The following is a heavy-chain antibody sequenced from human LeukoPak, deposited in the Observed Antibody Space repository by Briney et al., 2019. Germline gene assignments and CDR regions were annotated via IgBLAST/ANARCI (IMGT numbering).Heavy chain of an antibody. V-gene: IGHV6-1*01. CDR1: GDSVSSNSAA. J-gene: IGHJ5*02. D-gene: IGHD7-27*01. CDR3: ARAPGGWGGFAKFDP. Sequence: SQTLSLTCAISGDSVSSNSAAWNWIRQSPSRGLEWLGRTYYRSKWYNDYAASVKRRITINPDTSKNRFSLQLNSVTPEDTAVYYCARAPGGWGGFAKFDPWGQGTLVTVSS. CDR2: TYYRSKWYN.